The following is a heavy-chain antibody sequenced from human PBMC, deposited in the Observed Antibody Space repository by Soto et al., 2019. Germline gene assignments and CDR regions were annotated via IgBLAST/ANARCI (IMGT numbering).Heavy chain of an antibody. Sequence: QVQLVESGGGVVQPGTSLRLSCEASGFTFNSFGMHWVRQAPGKGLEWVAMIWHDGTNRYYVDSVKGRFTISRDNSKYTLYLQMNNLRAEDTAVYYCARTGLQIVQATSYYYGLDVWGQGTTVTVSS. CDR2: IWHDGTNR. J-gene: IGHJ6*02. D-gene: IGHD2-8*01. CDR1: GFTFNSFG. CDR3: ARTGLQIVQATSYYYGLDV. V-gene: IGHV3-33*01.